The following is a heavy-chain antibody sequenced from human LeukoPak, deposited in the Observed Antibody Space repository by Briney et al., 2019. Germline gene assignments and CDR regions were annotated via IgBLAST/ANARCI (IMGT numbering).Heavy chain of an antibody. Sequence: GRSLRLSCAASGFTFSSYAMHWVRQAPGKGLEWVAVISYDGNNKYYADSVKGRFTISRDNSKNTLYLQMNSLRTEDTAVYYCAKDIGEGGQWAFNYWGQGTLVTVSS. D-gene: IGHD3-10*01. CDR2: ISYDGNNK. J-gene: IGHJ4*02. CDR1: GFTFSSYA. CDR3: AKDIGEGGQWAFNY. V-gene: IGHV3-30-3*01.